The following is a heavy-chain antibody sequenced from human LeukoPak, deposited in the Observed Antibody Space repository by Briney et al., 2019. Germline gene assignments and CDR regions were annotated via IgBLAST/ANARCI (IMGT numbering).Heavy chain of an antibody. V-gene: IGHV1-18*01. Sequence: ASVKVSCTASGYTFTSYGISWVRQAPGQGLEWMGWISAYNGNTNYAQKLQGRVTMTTDTSTSTAYMELRSLRSDDTAVYYCAREGAKNYDILSGLLYYFDYWGQGTLVTVSS. CDR3: AREGAKNYDILSGLLYYFDY. D-gene: IGHD3-9*01. J-gene: IGHJ4*02. CDR1: GYTFTSYG. CDR2: ISAYNGNT.